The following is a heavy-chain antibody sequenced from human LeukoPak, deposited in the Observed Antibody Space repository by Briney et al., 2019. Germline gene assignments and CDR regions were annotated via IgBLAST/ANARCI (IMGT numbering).Heavy chain of an antibody. CDR3: ARDNYDSSGFT. J-gene: IGHJ4*02. CDR2: IYSGGGT. V-gene: IGHV3-53*01. CDR1: GFTVSNTY. D-gene: IGHD3-22*01. Sequence: PGGSLRLSCAASGFTVSNTYMSWVRQAPGKGLEWVSIIYSGGGTRYADSVEGRFTISRDNSRNTLYLQMNSLRAEDTALYYCARDNYDSSGFTWGQGTLVTVSS.